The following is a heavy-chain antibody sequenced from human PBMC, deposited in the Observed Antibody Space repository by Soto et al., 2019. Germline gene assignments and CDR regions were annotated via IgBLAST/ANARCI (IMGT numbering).Heavy chain of an antibody. D-gene: IGHD1-26*01. CDR2: IYSGGST. J-gene: IGHJ4*02. CDR3: AREESGSYDY. Sequence: GGSLRLSCAASGFTVSSNYMSWVRQAPGKGLEWVSVIYSGGSTYYADSEKGRFTISRHNSKNTLYLQMNSLRAKDTAVYYCAREESGSYDYWGQGTLVTVSS. V-gene: IGHV3-53*04. CDR1: GFTVSSNY.